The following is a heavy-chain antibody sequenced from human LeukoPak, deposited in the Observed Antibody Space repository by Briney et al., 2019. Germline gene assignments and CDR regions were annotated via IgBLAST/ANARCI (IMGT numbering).Heavy chain of an antibody. CDR1: GFTFSDYW. V-gene: IGHV3-7*01. Sequence: PGGSLRLSCTASGFTFSDYWMTWVRQAPGKGPEWVANIKQDGSQRYYVDSVRGRFTISRDNAKNSLFLQMNGLRAEDTAVYFCARDRAVTQDWVEFDPWGQGTLVTVSS. J-gene: IGHJ5*02. D-gene: IGHD4-17*01. CDR3: ARDRAVTQDWVEFDP. CDR2: IKQDGSQR.